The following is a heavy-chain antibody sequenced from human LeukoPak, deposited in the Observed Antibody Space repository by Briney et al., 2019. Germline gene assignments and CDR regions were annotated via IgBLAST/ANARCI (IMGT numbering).Heavy chain of an antibody. D-gene: IGHD6-13*01. J-gene: IGHJ4*02. CDR2: IRSSGSTI. CDR3: GRDALRGPQLVLDN. V-gene: IGHV3-48*03. CDR1: GFTFSSYG. Sequence: GGSLRHSCAASGFTFSSYGMSWVRQAPGKGLEWVSYIRSSGSTIYYADSVKGRFTISRDTTKNSLYLQMNSLRDEDTAFYYCGRDALRGPQLVLDNWGQGALGTVSS.